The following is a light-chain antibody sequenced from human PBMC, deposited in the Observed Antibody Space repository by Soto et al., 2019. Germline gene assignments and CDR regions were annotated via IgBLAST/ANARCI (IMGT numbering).Light chain of an antibody. CDR2: EVY. V-gene: IGLV2-8*01. Sequence: QSVVTQPPSVSGTPGQGVIISCSNVGRHEVSWYQQVPGMAPKLIIFEVYKRPSGVPDRFSGSRSGNTASLTVSGLQAEDEADYYCSSYEGSNSLLFGGGTQLTVL. CDR3: SSYEGSNSLL. CDR1: NVGRHEV. J-gene: IGLJ2*01.